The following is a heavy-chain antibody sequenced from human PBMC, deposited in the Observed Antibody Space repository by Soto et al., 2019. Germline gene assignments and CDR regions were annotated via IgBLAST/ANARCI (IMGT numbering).Heavy chain of an antibody. J-gene: IGHJ5*02. Sequence: SVKVSCKASGGTFSSYAISWVRQAPGQGLEWMGGIIPIFGTANYAQKFQGRVTITADESTSTAYMELSSLRSEDTAVYYCARGDIAAAGDYNWFDPWGQGTLVTVS. V-gene: IGHV1-69*13. CDR1: GGTFSSYA. D-gene: IGHD6-13*01. CDR3: ARGDIAAAGDYNWFDP. CDR2: IIPIFGTA.